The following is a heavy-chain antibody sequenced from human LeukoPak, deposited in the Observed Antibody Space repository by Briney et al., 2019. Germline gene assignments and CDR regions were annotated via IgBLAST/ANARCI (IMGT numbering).Heavy chain of an antibody. D-gene: IGHD2-2*01. CDR3: ARKIASQGDNWFDP. Sequence: SETLSLTCAVYGGSSSGYYWSWIRQPPGKGLEWVAEINDNGGTNYNPSLKSRVITSVDTSTNQFSLKMNSVTAADTAVYYCARKIASQGDNWFDPWGQGILVTVSS. CDR2: INDNGGT. V-gene: IGHV4-34*01. J-gene: IGHJ5*02. CDR1: GGSSSGYY.